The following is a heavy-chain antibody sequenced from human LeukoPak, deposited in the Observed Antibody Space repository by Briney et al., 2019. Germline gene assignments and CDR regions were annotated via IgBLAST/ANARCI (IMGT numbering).Heavy chain of an antibody. V-gene: IGHV4-61*02. CDR1: GGSISSGDNY. J-gene: IGHJ4*02. CDR3: ARGGYSSTWYSDN. Sequence: SETLSLTCTVSGGSISSGDNYWNWIRQPAGKGLEWIGRIYASGNTNYNPSLKSRVTISVDTSKNQFSLKLSSVTAADTAVYYCARGGYSSTWYSDNWGQGTLVTVSS. D-gene: IGHD6-13*01. CDR2: IYASGNT.